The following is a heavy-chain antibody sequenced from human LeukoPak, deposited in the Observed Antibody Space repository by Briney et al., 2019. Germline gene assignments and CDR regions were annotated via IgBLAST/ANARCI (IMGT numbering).Heavy chain of an antibody. V-gene: IGHV1-18*01. CDR3: ARGNYYDSSGYLDY. CDR1: GYTFTSYG. J-gene: IGHJ4*02. Sequence: ASVKVSCKASGYTFTSYGISWVRQAPGQGLEWMGWISTYNGNTNYAQKLQGRVTMTTDTSTSIAYMELRSLRSDDTAVYYCARGNYYDSSGYLDYWGQGTLVTVSS. CDR2: ISTYNGNT. D-gene: IGHD3-22*01.